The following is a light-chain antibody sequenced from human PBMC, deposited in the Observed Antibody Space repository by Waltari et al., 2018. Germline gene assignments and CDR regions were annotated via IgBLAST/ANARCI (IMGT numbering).Light chain of an antibody. V-gene: IGKV3-15*01. CDR3: QQYNNWPFT. J-gene: IGKJ4*01. Sequence: EIVMTQSPASLSVSPGERATLSCRASQSVSSNVAWYQRKPGQAPRLLTYGASTRATGIPARFSGSGSGTEFTLTISSLQSEDFAVYYCQQYNNWPFTFGGGTKVEIK. CDR2: GAS. CDR1: QSVSSN.